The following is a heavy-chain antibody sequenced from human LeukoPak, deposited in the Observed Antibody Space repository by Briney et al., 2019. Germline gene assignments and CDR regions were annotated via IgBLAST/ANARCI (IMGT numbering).Heavy chain of an antibody. J-gene: IGHJ4*02. CDR3: AKDIRAGSRDGYTLFDY. CDR2: ISGDGGST. V-gene: IGHV3-43*02. D-gene: IGHD5-24*01. Sequence: GGSLRLSCAASGFTFDDYAMHWVRQAPGKGLEWVSLISGDGGSTYYADSVKGRFTISRDNSKNSLYLQMNGLRTEDTALYYCAKDIRAGSRDGYTLFDYWGQGTLVTVSS. CDR1: GFTFDDYA.